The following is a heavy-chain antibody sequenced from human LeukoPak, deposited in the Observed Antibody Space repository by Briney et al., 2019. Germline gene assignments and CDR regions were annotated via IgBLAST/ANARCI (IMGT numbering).Heavy chain of an antibody. J-gene: IGHJ3*02. D-gene: IGHD1-26*01. CDR2: IYSGGNT. V-gene: IGHV3-NL1*01. CDR1: GFTFSSYG. CDR3: ARDVGFIVGATPGAFDI. Sequence: GGSLRLSCAASGFTFSSYGMHWVRQAPGKGLEWVAVIYSGGNTYYADSVKGRFTISRDNTKNTVYLQMNSLRADDTAVYYCARDVGFIVGATPGAFDIWGQGTMVTVSS.